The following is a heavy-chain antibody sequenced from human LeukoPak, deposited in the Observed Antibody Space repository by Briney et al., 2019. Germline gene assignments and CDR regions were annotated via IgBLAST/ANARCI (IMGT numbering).Heavy chain of an antibody. V-gene: IGHV4-59*01. CDR3: ARYDYGDCWFDP. CDR1: GGSMNNYY. CDR2: ISDSGST. Sequence: PSETLSLTYTVSGGSMNNYYWSWIRQAPGKGLEWIGYISDSGSTNYNPSLRSRVTISVDTSKNQFSLKLSSVTAADTALYYCARYDYGDCWFDPWGQGTLVTVSS. D-gene: IGHD4-17*01. J-gene: IGHJ5*02.